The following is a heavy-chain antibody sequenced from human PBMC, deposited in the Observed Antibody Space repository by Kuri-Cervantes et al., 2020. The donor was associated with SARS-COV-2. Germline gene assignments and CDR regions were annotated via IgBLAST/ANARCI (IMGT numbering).Heavy chain of an antibody. D-gene: IGHD3-3*01. V-gene: IGHV1-69*05. CDR1: GGTFSSYA. CDR2: IIPIFGTA. J-gene: IGHJ3*02. CDR3: AGRLRFSHSDAFDI. Sequence: SVKVSCKASGGTFSSYAISWVRQAPGQGLEWMGGIIPIFGTANYAQKFQGRVTITTDESTSTAYMELSSLRSADTAVYYCAGRLRFSHSDAFDIWGQGTMVTVSS.